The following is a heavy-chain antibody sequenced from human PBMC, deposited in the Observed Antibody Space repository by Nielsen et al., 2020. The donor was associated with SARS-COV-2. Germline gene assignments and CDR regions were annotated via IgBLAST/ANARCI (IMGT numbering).Heavy chain of an antibody. D-gene: IGHD3-16*02. Sequence: GQSLKISCAASGFTFSSYWMTWVRQAPGKGLEWVATIEHDGSEKYYVDSVKGRFTISRDNAKNSLYLQMNSLSAEDTAVYYCARGPLYWYFDLWGRGTLVTVSS. CDR1: GFTFSSYW. CDR2: IEHDGSEK. CDR3: ARGPLYWYFDL. V-gene: IGHV3-7*02. J-gene: IGHJ2*01.